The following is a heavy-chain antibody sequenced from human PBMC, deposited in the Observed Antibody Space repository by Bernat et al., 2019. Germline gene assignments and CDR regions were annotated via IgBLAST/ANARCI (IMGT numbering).Heavy chain of an antibody. CDR1: GFTVSSNY. Sequence: EVQLVESGGGLVQPGGSLRLSCAASGFTVSSNYMSWVRQAPGKGLEWVSVIYSGGSTYYADSVKGRFTISRDNAKNSLYLRMNSLRVEDTAVYYCAREGMAYCSSTSCPLDYWGQGTLVTVSS. V-gene: IGHV3-66*01. J-gene: IGHJ4*02. CDR2: IYSGGST. CDR3: AREGMAYCSSTSCPLDY. D-gene: IGHD2-2*01.